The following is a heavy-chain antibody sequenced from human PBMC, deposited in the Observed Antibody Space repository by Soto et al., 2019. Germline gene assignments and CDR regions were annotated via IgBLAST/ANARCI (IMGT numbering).Heavy chain of an antibody. D-gene: IGHD2-2*01. CDR2: ISAYNGNT. Sequence: ASVKVSCKASGYTFTSYGISWVRQAPGQGLEWMGWISAYNGNTNYAQKLQGRVTMTTDTSTSTAYMELRSLRSDDTAVYYCARVVSDKDYYYYYGMEVWGQGTTVTVSS. CDR1: GYTFTSYG. V-gene: IGHV1-18*01. CDR3: ARVVSDKDYYYYYGMEV. J-gene: IGHJ6*02.